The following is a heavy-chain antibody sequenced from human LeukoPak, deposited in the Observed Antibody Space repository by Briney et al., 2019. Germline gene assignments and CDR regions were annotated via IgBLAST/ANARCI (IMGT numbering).Heavy chain of an antibody. CDR1: GGSISSSNYY. D-gene: IGHD5-18*01. CDR2: IYYSGSS. J-gene: IGHJ4*02. V-gene: IGHV4-39*01. Sequence: SETLSLTCTVSGGSISSSNYYWGWIRQSPGKGLEWIGSIYYSGSSSYNPSLQSRVSISVDTSKNHISLKVFSLTAADTALYYCARHVSGSAMMHYFDYWGQGHLVTVSS. CDR3: ARHVSGSAMMHYFDY.